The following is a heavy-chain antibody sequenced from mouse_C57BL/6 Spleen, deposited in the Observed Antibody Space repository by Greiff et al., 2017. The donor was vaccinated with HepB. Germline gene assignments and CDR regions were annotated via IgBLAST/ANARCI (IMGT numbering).Heavy chain of an antibody. V-gene: IGHV5-17*01. CDR3: AIYGSSPYWYFDV. D-gene: IGHD1-1*01. Sequence: EVKLMESGGGLVKPGGSLKLSCAASGFTFSDYGMHWVRQAPEKGLEWVAYISSGSSTIYYADTVKGRFTISRDNAKNTLFLQMTSLRSEDTAIYYCAIYGSSPYWYFDVWGTGTTVTVSS. J-gene: IGHJ1*03. CDR1: GFTFSDYG. CDR2: ISSGSSTI.